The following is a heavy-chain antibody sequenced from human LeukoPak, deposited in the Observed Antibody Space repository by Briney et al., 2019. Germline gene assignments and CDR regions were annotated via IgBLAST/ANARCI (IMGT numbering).Heavy chain of an antibody. J-gene: IGHJ5*02. D-gene: IGHD3-3*01. Sequence: ASVKVSCKASGYTFTSYGISWVRQAPGQGLEWMGWISAYNGNTNYAQKLQGRVTMTTDTSTSTAYMELRSLRSDDTAVYYCARAMQKIFGVVIGWFDPWGQGTLVTVSS. CDR3: ARAMQKIFGVVIGWFDP. CDR1: GYTFTSYG. CDR2: ISAYNGNT. V-gene: IGHV1-18*01.